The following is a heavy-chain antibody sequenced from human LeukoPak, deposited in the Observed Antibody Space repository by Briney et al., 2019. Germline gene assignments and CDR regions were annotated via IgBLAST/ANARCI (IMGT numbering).Heavy chain of an antibody. V-gene: IGHV3-11*04. Sequence: GGSLRLSCAASGFTFSDYYMSWIRQGPGKGLERVSYISSSGSTIYYADSVKGRFTVSRDNARNSLYLQMNSLRAEDTAVYYCAKDGVVVPAAMSAFDPWGQGTLVTVSS. CDR1: GFTFSDYY. CDR2: ISSSGSTI. D-gene: IGHD2-2*01. CDR3: AKDGVVVPAAMSAFDP. J-gene: IGHJ5*02.